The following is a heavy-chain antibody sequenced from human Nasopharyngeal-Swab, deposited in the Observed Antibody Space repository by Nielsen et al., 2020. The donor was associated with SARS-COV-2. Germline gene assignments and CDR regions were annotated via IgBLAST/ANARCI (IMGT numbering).Heavy chain of an antibody. CDR3: ARVVVVSAAMTGEAYYYYYGMDV. V-gene: IGHV4-31*03. CDR1: GGSISSGGYY. D-gene: IGHD2-2*01. Sequence: SETLSLTCTVSGGSISSGGYYWSWLRQHPGKGLEWIGYIYYSGSTYYNPSLKSRVTISVDTSKNQFSLKLSSVTAADTAVYYCARVVVVSAAMTGEAYYYYYGMDVWGQGTTVTVSS. J-gene: IGHJ6*02. CDR2: IYYSGST.